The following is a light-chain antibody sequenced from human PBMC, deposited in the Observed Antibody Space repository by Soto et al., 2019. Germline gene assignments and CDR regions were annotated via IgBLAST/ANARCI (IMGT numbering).Light chain of an antibody. CDR1: QSLFSSSISNNY. J-gene: IGKJ5*01. CDR2: WAS. V-gene: IGKV4-1*01. Sequence: DIVMTQSPDSLAVSLGERATIKCASSQSLFSSSISNNYLAWYQQKPGQPPKLLIYWASTRDSGVPDRFSGSGSGTHFTLTISSLQAEDVAVYSCQQYYDNSITFGQGTRLEIK. CDR3: QQYYDNSIT.